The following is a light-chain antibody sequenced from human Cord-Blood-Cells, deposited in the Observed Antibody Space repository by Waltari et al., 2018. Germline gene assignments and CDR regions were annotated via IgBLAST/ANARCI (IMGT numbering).Light chain of an antibody. J-gene: IGLJ3*02. V-gene: IGLV6-57*01. CDR3: QSYDSSNWV. Sequence: NFMLTQPHSVSESPGKTVTISCTRSSGSIASNYVQGYHQRPGSSPTTVIYEDNQRPSGVPDRFSGSIDSSSNSASLTISGLKTEDEADYYCQSYDSSNWVFGGGTKLTVL. CDR2: EDN. CDR1: SGSIASNY.